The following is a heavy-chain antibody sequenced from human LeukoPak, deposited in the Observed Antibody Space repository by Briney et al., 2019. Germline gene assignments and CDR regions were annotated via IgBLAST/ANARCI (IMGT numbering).Heavy chain of an antibody. CDR3: ARDGGYDFWSGYYTKVYWFDP. J-gene: IGHJ5*02. Sequence: SETLSLTCTVSGGSISSYYWSWIRQPPGKGLEWIGYIYYSGSTYYNPSLKSRVTISVDTSKNQFSLKLSSVTAADTAVYYCARDGGYDFWSGYYTKVYWFDPWGQGTLVTVSS. D-gene: IGHD3-3*01. V-gene: IGHV4-30-4*08. CDR1: GGSISSYY. CDR2: IYYSGST.